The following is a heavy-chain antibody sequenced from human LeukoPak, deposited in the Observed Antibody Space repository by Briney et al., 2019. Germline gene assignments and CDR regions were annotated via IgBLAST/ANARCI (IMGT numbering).Heavy chain of an antibody. J-gene: IGHJ5*02. CDR1: GLTFSSYA. CDR3: AKSHAVYAQGGWFDP. Sequence: GGSLRLSCAASGLTFSSYAMSWVRQAPGKGLEWVSAISGSGGSTYYADSVKGRFTISRDNSKNTLYLQMNSLRAEDTAVYYCAKSHAVYAQGGWFDPWGQGTLVTVSS. D-gene: IGHD2-8*01. CDR2: ISGSGGST. V-gene: IGHV3-23*01.